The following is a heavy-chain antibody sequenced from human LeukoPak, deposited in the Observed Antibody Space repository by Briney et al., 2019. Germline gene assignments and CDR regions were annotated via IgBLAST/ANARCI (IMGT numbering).Heavy chain of an antibody. CDR1: GFTFSSYA. J-gene: IGHJ4*02. V-gene: IGHV3-30*04. Sequence: GGSLRLSCAASGFTFSSYAMHWVRQAPGKGLEWVAVISYDGSNKYYADSVKGRFTISRDNSKNTLYLQMNSLRAEDTAVYYCARGGKYPRYGDYDGAYDYWGQGTLVTVSS. D-gene: IGHD4-17*01. CDR3: ARGGKYPRYGDYDGAYDY. CDR2: ISYDGSNK.